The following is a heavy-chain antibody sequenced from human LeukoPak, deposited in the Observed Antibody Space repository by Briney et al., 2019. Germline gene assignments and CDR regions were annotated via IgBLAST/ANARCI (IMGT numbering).Heavy chain of an antibody. CDR3: ARDESGSYTY. CDR2: INPNSGGT. J-gene: IGHJ4*02. V-gene: IGHV1-2*02. Sequence: ASVKVSCKASGYTFTGSYMHWVRQAPGQGLEWMGLINPNSGGTNYAQKFQGRVTMTRDTSISTAYMELSRLRSDDTAMYCCARDESGSYTYWGQGTLVTVSS. D-gene: IGHD1-26*01. CDR1: GYTFTGSY.